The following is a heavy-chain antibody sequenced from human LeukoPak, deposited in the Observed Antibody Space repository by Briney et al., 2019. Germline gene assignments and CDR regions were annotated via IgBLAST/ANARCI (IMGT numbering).Heavy chain of an antibody. V-gene: IGHV7-4-1*02. Sequence: ASVKVSCKASGYTFTSYAMNWVRQAPGQGLEWMGWINTNTGNPTYAQGFTRRFVFSLDTSVSTAYLQISSLKAEDTAVYYCARGLSEFYCDSSGYPLWGQGTLVTVSS. CDR1: GYTFTSYA. D-gene: IGHD3-22*01. CDR3: ARGLSEFYCDSSGYPL. CDR2: INTNTGNP. J-gene: IGHJ4*02.